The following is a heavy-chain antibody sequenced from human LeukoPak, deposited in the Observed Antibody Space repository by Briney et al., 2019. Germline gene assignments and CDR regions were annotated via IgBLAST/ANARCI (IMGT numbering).Heavy chain of an antibody. Sequence: SETLSLTCAVYGGSFSGYYWSWIRQPPGKGLEWIGEINHSGSTNYNPSLKSRVTISVDTSKNQFSLKLSSVTAADTAVYYCARVGLTMIVVANSVFDYWGQGTLVTASS. CDR3: ARVGLTMIVVANSVFDY. CDR2: INHSGST. D-gene: IGHD3-22*01. CDR1: GGSFSGYY. V-gene: IGHV4-34*01. J-gene: IGHJ4*02.